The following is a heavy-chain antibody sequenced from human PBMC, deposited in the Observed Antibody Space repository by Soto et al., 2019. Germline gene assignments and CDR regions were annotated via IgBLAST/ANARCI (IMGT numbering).Heavy chain of an antibody. Sequence: HPGGSLRLSCAASGFTVSSNYMSWVRQAPGKGLEWISIIYSAGNTYYADSVKGRFTISRDNSKNTLYLQMNSLGAEDTAVYYCARDFVVGGPTINYYYGMDVSGQGTTVTVSS. J-gene: IGHJ6*02. D-gene: IGHD1-26*01. CDR2: IYSAGNT. V-gene: IGHV3-66*01. CDR1: GFTVSSNY. CDR3: ARDFVVGGPTINYYYGMDV.